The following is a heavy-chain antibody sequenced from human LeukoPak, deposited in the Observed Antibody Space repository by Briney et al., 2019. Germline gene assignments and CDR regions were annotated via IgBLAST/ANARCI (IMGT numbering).Heavy chain of an antibody. CDR2: ISSNSRYI. CDR3: SRERRDYSASGAYAYPFEY. V-gene: IGHV3-21*01. D-gene: IGHD3-16*01. Sequence: KSGGSLRLSCAASGFTFSTYSMNWVRQAPGKGLEWVSSISSNSRYIYYADSVKGRFTISRDNAKNSLYLQMNSLRAEDTAMYYCSRERRDYSASGAYAYPFEYWGQGTRVAVSS. CDR1: GFTFSTYS. J-gene: IGHJ4*02.